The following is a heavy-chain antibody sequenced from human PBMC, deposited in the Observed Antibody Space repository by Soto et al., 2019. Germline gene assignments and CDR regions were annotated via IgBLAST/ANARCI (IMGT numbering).Heavy chain of an antibody. V-gene: IGHV1-69*12. CDR3: ARQGSNEYYYYGMDV. CDR1: GGTFSSYA. D-gene: IGHD3-10*01. Sequence: QVQLVQSGAEVKKPGSSVKVSCKASGGTFSSYAIIWVRQAPGQGLEWMGGIIRIFGTPDYAQRFQGRVTITADESTSTAYMELSSLRSEDTAVYYCARQGSNEYYYYGMDVWGQGTTVTVSS. J-gene: IGHJ6*02. CDR2: IIRIFGTP.